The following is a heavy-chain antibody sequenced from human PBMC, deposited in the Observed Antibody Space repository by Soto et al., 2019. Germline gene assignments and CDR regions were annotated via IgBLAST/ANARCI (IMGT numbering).Heavy chain of an antibody. D-gene: IGHD3-3*01. CDR1: GYTFTSYG. V-gene: IGHV1-18*01. CDR3: GRDLSYADLEWLLYFDY. J-gene: IGHJ4*02. CDR2: ISAYNGNT. Sequence: ASVKVSCKASGYTFTSYGISWVRQAPGRGLEWMGWISAYNGNTNYAQKLQGRVTMTTDTSTSTAYMELRSLRSDDTAVYYCGRDLSYADLEWLLYFDYWGQGTLVTVSS.